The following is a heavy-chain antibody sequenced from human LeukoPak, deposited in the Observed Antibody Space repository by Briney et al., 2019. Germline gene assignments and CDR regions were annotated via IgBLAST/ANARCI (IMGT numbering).Heavy chain of an antibody. D-gene: IGHD6-25*01. V-gene: IGHV4-34*01. CDR1: GGSFTGYY. Sequence: PETLSLTSAVYGGSFTGYYWSCIRQPPGKGLEWIGEINHSGSTNYTPSLKSRVTISVHTTKTQFSLKLSSVTAADTAVYYCARGLRLRYLDYWGQGTLVTVSS. CDR3: ARGLRLRYLDY. CDR2: INHSGST. J-gene: IGHJ4*02.